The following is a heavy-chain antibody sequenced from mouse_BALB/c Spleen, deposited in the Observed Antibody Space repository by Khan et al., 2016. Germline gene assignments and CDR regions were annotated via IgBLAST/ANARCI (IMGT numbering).Heavy chain of an antibody. CDR1: GFTFSTYA. Sequence: EVELVESGGGLVKPGGSLKLSCAATGFTFSTYAMSWVRQTPEKRLEWVASISSGGTTYYPDSLKGRFTISRDNARNILYVQMSSLRSEDTAMYXGARGVTTVVDYFDYWGQGTTLTVSS. D-gene: IGHD1-1*01. J-gene: IGHJ2*01. V-gene: IGHV5-6-5*01. CDR2: ISSGGTT. CDR3: ARGVTTVVDYFDY.